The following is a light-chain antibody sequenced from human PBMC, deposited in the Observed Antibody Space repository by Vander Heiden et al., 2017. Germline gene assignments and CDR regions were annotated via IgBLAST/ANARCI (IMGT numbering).Light chain of an antibody. V-gene: IGLV3-25*03. Sequence: SYELTQPPSVSVSPGQAAGITCCRDALPTQYAYWYQQKPGQAPVLVIYKDSERPTGSPEGFSGSRSGKTVTLTISGVQAEAEADYYREAADSSGSWVFGGGTKLTVL. CDR2: KDS. CDR1: ALPTQY. CDR3: EAADSSGSWV. J-gene: IGLJ3*02.